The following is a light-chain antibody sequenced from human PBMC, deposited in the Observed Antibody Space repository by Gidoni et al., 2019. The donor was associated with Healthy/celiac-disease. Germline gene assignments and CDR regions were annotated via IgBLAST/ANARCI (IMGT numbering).Light chain of an antibody. Sequence: QSAPTQPASVSGSPGQSITISCTGTGSDVADYNYVSWYQQHPGKAPKLVIYDVTNRPSGVSHRFSGSKSANTASLTISGLQTDDEADYYCSSFTSSSTLGHVVFGGGTKLTVL. CDR3: SSFTSSSTLGHVV. CDR2: DVT. CDR1: GSDVADYNY. V-gene: IGLV2-14*03. J-gene: IGLJ2*01.